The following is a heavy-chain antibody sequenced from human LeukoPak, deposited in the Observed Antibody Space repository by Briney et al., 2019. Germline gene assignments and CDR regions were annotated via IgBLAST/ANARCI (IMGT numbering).Heavy chain of an antibody. D-gene: IGHD5-12*01. Sequence: SETLSLTCTVSGGSINKYYWSWIRQSPGKGLEWLGYVHDSAGTIYNPSLKSRVTIPVGTSKTQFSLKVTSVTTADTAVYYCARASGYAEVEYWGQGTLVTVSS. CDR3: ARASGYAEVEY. CDR1: GGSINKYY. CDR2: VHDSAGT. V-gene: IGHV4-59*01. J-gene: IGHJ4*02.